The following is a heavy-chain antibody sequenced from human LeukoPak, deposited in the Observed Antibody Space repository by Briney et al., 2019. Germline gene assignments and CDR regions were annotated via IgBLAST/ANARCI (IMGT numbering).Heavy chain of an antibody. J-gene: IGHJ4*02. CDR1: GGTFSSYA. CDR3: ASTPGGRATTYFDY. CDR2: ISAYNGNT. D-gene: IGHD1-26*01. V-gene: IGHV1-18*01. Sequence: ASVKVSCKASGGTFSSYAISWVRQAPGQGLEWMGWISAYNGNTNYAQKLQGRVTMTTDTSTSTAYMELRSLRSDDTAVYYCASTPGGRATTYFDYWGQGTLVTVSS.